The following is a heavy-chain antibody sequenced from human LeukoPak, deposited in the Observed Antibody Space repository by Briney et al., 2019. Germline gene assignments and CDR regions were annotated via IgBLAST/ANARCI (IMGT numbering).Heavy chain of an antibody. V-gene: IGHV1-2*02. CDR2: INPNSGGT. D-gene: IGHD6-19*01. J-gene: IGHJ4*02. CDR1: GYTFTGYY. Sequence: ASVKVSCKASGYTFTGYYMHWVRQAPGQGLEWMGWINPNSGGTNYAQKFQGRVTMTRDTSISTAYMELSRLRSDDTAVYYCARVGSSGWYRLSMFDYWGQGTLVTVSS. CDR3: ARVGSSGWYRLSMFDY.